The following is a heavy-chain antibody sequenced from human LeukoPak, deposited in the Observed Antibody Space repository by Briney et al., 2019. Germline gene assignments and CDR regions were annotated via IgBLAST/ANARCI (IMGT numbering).Heavy chain of an antibody. Sequence: GGSLRLSCAASGFTFSSSAMGWVRRAPQKGLEWVSVIYSGGTTYYADSVKGRFTISRDNSKNTLHLQMNSLRAEDTAVYYCARDQYSYAHAAHWGQGTLVTVSS. V-gene: IGHV3-66*01. CDR1: GFTFSSSA. J-gene: IGHJ4*02. D-gene: IGHD5-18*01. CDR2: IYSGGTT. CDR3: ARDQYSYAHAAH.